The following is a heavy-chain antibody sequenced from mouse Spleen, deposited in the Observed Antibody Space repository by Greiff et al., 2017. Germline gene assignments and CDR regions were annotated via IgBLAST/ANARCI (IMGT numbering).Heavy chain of an antibody. CDR1: GFTFSSFG. CDR2: ISSGSSTI. Sequence: DVMLVESGGGLVQPGGSRKLSCAASGFTFSSFGMHWVRQAPEKGLEWVAYISSGSSTIYYADTVKGRFTISRDNPKNTLFLQMTSLRSEDTAMYYCARSRSYYGSSRGYFDVWGAGTTVTVSS. V-gene: IGHV5-17*02. D-gene: IGHD1-1*01. J-gene: IGHJ1*01. CDR3: ARSRSYYGSSRGYFDV.